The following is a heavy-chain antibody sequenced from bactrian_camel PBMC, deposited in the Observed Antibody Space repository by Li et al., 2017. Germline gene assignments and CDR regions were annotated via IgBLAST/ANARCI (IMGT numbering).Heavy chain of an antibody. CDR1: GYSYSTYV. J-gene: IGHJ4*01. Sequence: DVQLVESGGGSVQAGGSLRLSCAVSGYSYSTYVMGWFRQAPGKEREGVASIYGGSTYYADSVKGRFTISRDNAKNTLYLQLDSLKTEDTAMYYCVQGVWWSTHGDIHRHQRGQGTQVTVS. D-gene: IGHD7*01. CDR2: IYGGST. V-gene: IGHV3S31*01. CDR3: VQGVWWSTHGDIHRHQ.